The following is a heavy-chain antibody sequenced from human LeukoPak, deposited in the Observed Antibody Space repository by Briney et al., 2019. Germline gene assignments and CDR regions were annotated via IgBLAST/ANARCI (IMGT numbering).Heavy chain of an antibody. V-gene: IGHV4-39*01. D-gene: IGHD3-10*01. J-gene: IGHJ5*02. CDR2: IFYNGRT. CDR3: ARHLWFGESNCFDP. Sequence: PSETLSLTCAVSGVSISSTTYYWGWIRQPPGKGLEWIGSIFYNGRTYYNPSLKSRVTISVDTSKNQFSLKLSSVTAADTAVYYCARHLWFGESNCFDPWGQGTLVTVSS. CDR1: GVSISSTTYY.